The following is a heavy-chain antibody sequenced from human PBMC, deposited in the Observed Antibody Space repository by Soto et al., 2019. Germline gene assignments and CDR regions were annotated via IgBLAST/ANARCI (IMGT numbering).Heavy chain of an antibody. CDR3: ARYSVPRYGYSYGFDY. CDR2: INPSGGST. Sequence: GASVKVSCEASGYTFASYYMQWVRQAPGQGLEWMGIINPSGGSTSYAQKFQGRVTMTRDTSTSTVYMELSSLRSEDTAVYYCARYSVPRYGYSYGFDYWGQGTLVTVSS. CDR1: GYTFASYY. J-gene: IGHJ4*02. D-gene: IGHD5-18*01. V-gene: IGHV1-46*03.